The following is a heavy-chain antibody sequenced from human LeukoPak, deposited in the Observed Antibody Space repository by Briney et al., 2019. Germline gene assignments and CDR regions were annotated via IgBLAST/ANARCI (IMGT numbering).Heavy chain of an antibody. J-gene: IGHJ4*02. D-gene: IGHD1-26*01. V-gene: IGHV3-7*04. CDR3: ERGGNYFVL. CDR1: GFTFSTFW. Sequence: GGSLRLSCAVSGFTFSTFWKIWVRQAPGKGLEWVATINQDGTDKFYVDSLKGRFTISRDNAKNSLFLQMDSLRADDTAMYYCERGGNYFVLWGQGTLVTVSS. CDR2: INQDGTDK.